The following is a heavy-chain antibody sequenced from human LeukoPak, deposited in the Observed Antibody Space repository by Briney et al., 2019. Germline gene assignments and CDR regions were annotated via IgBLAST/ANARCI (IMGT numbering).Heavy chain of an antibody. J-gene: IGHJ4*02. V-gene: IGHV3-11*01. CDR2: ISSSGSAI. CDR3: SQLWFGELPPGY. CDR1: GFTFSDYY. D-gene: IGHD3-10*01. Sequence: PGGSLRLSCAASGFTFSDYYMSWIRQAPGKGLEWVSYISSSGSAIYYADSVKGRFTISRDNAKNSLYLQMNSLRAEDTAVYYCSQLWFGELPPGYWGQGTLVTVSS.